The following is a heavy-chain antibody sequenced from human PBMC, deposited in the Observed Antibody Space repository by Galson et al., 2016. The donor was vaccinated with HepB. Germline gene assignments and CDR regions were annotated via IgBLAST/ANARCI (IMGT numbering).Heavy chain of an antibody. Sequence: SETLSLTCAVYGGSFSDFYWSWIRQPPGKGLEWIGEIHPSGITNYNPALSSRVTMSVDTSKSQFSLKLSSVTAADTAVYYCARGQDPYKIRDWGQGTLVTVSS. CDR3: ARGQDPYKIRD. V-gene: IGHV4-34*01. CDR1: GGSFSDFY. D-gene: IGHD5-24*01. J-gene: IGHJ4*02. CDR2: IHPSGIT.